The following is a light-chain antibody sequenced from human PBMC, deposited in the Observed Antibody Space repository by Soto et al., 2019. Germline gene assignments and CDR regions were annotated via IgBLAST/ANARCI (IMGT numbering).Light chain of an antibody. Sequence: EIVLTQSPGTLSLSPGEGATLSCRASQSVSSNYLAWYQQKPGQAPRLLFYRATNRDTGIPDRFSASGSGTVFTLTISRLEPEDFAVYYCQQCGTSPWTFGQGTKVDIK. CDR2: RAT. J-gene: IGKJ1*01. CDR1: QSVSSNY. V-gene: IGKV3-20*01. CDR3: QQCGTSPWT.